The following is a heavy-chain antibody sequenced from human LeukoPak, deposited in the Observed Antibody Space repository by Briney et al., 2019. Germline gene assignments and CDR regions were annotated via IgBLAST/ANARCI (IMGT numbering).Heavy chain of an antibody. V-gene: IGHV3-74*03. Sequence: VGSLRLSPAASGSTSSRDSMRWVRQAPGKGPVWVSRISDDGSITTYADSVKGRFTISRDNAKSTMFLQMNSLRAEDTAVYFCARRYYETNVYDRHFDHWGQGILVTVSS. D-gene: IGHD3-22*01. J-gene: IGHJ4*02. CDR3: ARRYYETNVYDRHFDH. CDR1: GSTSSRDS. CDR2: ISDDGSIT.